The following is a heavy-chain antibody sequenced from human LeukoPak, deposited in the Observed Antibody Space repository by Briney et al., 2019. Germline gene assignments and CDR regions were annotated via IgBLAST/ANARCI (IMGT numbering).Heavy chain of an antibody. CDR1: GYTFTIYG. D-gene: IGHD2-2*01. V-gene: IGHV1-18*01. J-gene: IGHJ6*03. CDR3: ARVVVNNCSSTSCRNYYYYYMDV. Sequence: ASVTVSFKASGYTFTIYGISWVRQAPGQGREGMGWISAYNGNTNYAQKLQGRVTITTDTSTSTAYMELRSLRSDDTAVYYCARVVVNNCSSTSCRNYYYYYMDVWGKGTTVTVSS. CDR2: ISAYNGNT.